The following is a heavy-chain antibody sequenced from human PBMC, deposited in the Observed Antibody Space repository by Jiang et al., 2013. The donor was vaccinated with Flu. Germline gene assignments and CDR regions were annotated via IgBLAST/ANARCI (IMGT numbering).Heavy chain of an antibody. V-gene: IGHV3-11*06. J-gene: IGHJ4*02. Sequence: ALVKPGGSLRLSCAASGFTFSDYYMSWIRQAPGKGLEWVSYISSSSSYTNYADSVKGRFTISRDNAKNSLYLQMNSLRAEDTAVYYCATTPRGDFWSGLDCWGQGTLVTVSS. CDR2: ISSSSSYT. D-gene: IGHD3-3*01. CDR3: ATTPRGDFWSGLDC. CDR1: GFTFSDYY.